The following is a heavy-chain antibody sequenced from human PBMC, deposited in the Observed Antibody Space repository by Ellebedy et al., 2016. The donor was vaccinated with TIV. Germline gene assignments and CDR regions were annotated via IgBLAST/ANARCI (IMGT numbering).Heavy chain of an antibody. Sequence: ASVKVSCXASDYTFTNYGISWVRQAPGQGLEWMGWISAYHGNTNYAQKLQGRVTMTTDTSTSTAYMELRSLRSDDTAVYYCARDNQVVVAARGWFDPWGQGTLVTVSS. CDR3: ARDNQVVVAARGWFDP. J-gene: IGHJ5*02. CDR2: ISAYHGNT. V-gene: IGHV1-18*01. D-gene: IGHD2-15*01. CDR1: DYTFTNYG.